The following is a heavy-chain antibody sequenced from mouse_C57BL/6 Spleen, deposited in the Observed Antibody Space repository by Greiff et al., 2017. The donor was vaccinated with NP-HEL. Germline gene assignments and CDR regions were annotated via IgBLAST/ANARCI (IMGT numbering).Heavy chain of an antibody. D-gene: IGHD6-1*01. V-gene: IGHV1-66*01. CDR3: ARSPLYYAMDY. Sequence: QVQLKQSGPELVKPGASVKISCKASGYSFTSYYIHWVKQRPGQGLEWIGWIYPGSGNTKYNEKFKGKATLTADTSSSTAYMQLSSLTSEDSAVYYCARSPLYYAMDYWGQGTSVTVSS. CDR1: GYSFTSYY. J-gene: IGHJ4*01. CDR2: IYPGSGNT.